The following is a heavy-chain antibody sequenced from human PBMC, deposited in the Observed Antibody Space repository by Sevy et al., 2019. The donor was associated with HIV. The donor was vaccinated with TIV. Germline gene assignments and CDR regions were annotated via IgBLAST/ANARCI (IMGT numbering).Heavy chain of an antibody. CDR2: TSYDGSHK. J-gene: IGHJ1*01. Sequence: GESLKISCTVSGFIFSNFAMHWVRQAPGKGLEGVAVTSYDGSHKYYADSVKGRFTVYRDNSRNILSLEMSSLRRDDTAVYYCARGENDGEFFQYWGQGTLVTVSS. D-gene: IGHD1-26*01. CDR3: ARGENDGEFFQY. CDR1: GFIFSNFA. V-gene: IGHV3-30*04.